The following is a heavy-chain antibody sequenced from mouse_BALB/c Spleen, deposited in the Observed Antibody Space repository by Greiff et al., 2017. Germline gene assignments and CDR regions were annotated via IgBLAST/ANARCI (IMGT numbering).Heavy chain of an antibody. Sequence: QVQLQQSGAELVRPGSSVKISCKASGYAFSSYWMNWVKQRPGQGLEWIGQIYPGDGDTNYNGKFKGKATLTADKSSSTAYMQLSSLTSEDSAVYFCAKIDDGYSHYYAMDYWGQGTSVTVSS. D-gene: IGHD2-3*01. CDR1: GYAFSSYW. CDR2: IYPGDGDT. J-gene: IGHJ4*01. V-gene: IGHV1-80*01. CDR3: AKIDDGYSHYYAMDY.